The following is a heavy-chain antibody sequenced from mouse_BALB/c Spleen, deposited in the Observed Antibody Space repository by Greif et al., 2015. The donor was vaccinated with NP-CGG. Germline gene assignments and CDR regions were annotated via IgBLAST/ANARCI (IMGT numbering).Heavy chain of an antibody. D-gene: IGHD2-2*01. CDR1: GYTFTSYW. CDR2: IYPGSGST. J-gene: IGHJ2*01. Sequence: LQQSGSELVRPGASVKLSCKASGYTFTSYWMHWVKQRPGQGLEWIGNIYPGSGSTNYDEKFKSKATLTVDTSSSTAYMQLSSLTSEDSAVYYCTRGGYDDFDYWGQGTTLTVSS. CDR3: TRGGYDDFDY. V-gene: IGHV1S22*01.